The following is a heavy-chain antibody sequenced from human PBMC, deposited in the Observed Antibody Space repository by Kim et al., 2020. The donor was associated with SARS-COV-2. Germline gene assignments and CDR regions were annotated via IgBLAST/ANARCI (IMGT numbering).Heavy chain of an antibody. J-gene: IGHJ4*02. CDR3: ARRATYWTDH. CDR2: IYHSGNT. CDR1: GGSISSSGYY. V-gene: IGHV4-39*01. Sequence: SETLSLTCTVSGGSISSSGYYWGWIRQPPGKGLEWIGSIYHSGNTYYNPSLKSRVTISVDTPKNQFSLMLSSVTAADTAVYYCARRATYWTDHWGQGSLVIVSS. D-gene: IGHD1-1*01.